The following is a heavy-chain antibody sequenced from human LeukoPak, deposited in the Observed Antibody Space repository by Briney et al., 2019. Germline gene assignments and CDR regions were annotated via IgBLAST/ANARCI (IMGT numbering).Heavy chain of an antibody. CDR1: GFTFSSYS. CDR2: ISSTSSFI. D-gene: IGHD3-22*01. CDR3: AREGYYYDSSGYSNFDY. J-gene: IGHJ4*02. V-gene: IGHV3-21*01. Sequence: GGSLRLSCAASGFTFSSYSMNWVRQTPGKGLEWVSFISSTSSFIYYADSVKGRFTISRDNAKNSLYLQMNSLRAEDTAVYYCAREGYYYDSSGYSNFDYWGQGTLVTVSS.